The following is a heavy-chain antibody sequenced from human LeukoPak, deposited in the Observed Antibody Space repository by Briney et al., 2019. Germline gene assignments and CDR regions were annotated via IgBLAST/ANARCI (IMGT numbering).Heavy chain of an antibody. V-gene: IGHV4-34*01. CDR3: ARDSSGYYGHFDY. Sequence: SETLSLTCAVYGGSFSGYYWSWIRQPPGKGLEWIGEINHSGSTNYNPSLKSRVTISVDTSKNQFSLKLSSVTAADTAVYYCARDSSGYYGHFDYWGQGTLVTVSS. J-gene: IGHJ4*02. CDR2: INHSGST. D-gene: IGHD3-22*01. CDR1: GGSFSGYY.